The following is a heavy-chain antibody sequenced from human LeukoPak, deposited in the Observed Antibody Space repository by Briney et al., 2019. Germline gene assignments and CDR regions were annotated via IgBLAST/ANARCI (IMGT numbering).Heavy chain of an antibody. J-gene: IGHJ3*01. CDR3: ARGGYDSSGYPNDAFDL. V-gene: IGHV3-11*05. CDR1: GFTFSDYY. D-gene: IGHD3-22*01. CDR2: ISSSSSYT. Sequence: PGGSLRLSCAASGFTFSDYYMSWIRQAPGKGLEWVSYISSSSSYTNYADSVKGRFTISRDNAKNSLYLQMNSLRAEDTAVYYCARGGYDSSGYPNDAFDLWGQGTMVTVSS.